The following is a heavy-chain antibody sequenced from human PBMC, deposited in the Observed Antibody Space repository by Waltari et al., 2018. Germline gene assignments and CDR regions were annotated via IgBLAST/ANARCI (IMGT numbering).Heavy chain of an antibody. J-gene: IGHJ4*02. CDR3: ARSGTYSGYFDY. V-gene: IGHV4-39*01. D-gene: IGHD1-26*01. CDR1: GGSIGSSNNY. CDR2: IYYSGNT. Sequence: QLQLQESGPGLVKPSETLSLTCTVSGGSIGSSNNYWGWIRQPPGKGLEWSGSIYYSGNTYYNPSLKSRVTISVDTSKNQFSLRLGSATAADTAVYYCARSGTYSGYFDYWGQGTLVTVSS.